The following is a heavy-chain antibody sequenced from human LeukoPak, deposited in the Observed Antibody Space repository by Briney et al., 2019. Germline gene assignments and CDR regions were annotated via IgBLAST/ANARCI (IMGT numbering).Heavy chain of an antibody. CDR2: IYYSGST. Sequence: PSETLSLTCTVSGGSISSSSYYWGWIRQPPGKGLEWIGSIYYSGSTYYNPSLKSRVTISVDTSKNQFSLKLSSVTAADTAVCYCARVAITMIVVVIPGWFDPWGQGTLVTVSS. V-gene: IGHV4-39*07. D-gene: IGHD3-22*01. CDR3: ARVAITMIVVVIPGWFDP. J-gene: IGHJ5*02. CDR1: GGSISSSSYY.